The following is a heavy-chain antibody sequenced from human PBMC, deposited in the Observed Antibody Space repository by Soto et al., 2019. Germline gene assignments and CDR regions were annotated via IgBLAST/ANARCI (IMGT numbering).Heavy chain of an antibody. CDR1: GYTFTSYG. V-gene: IGHV1-18*01. CDR3: ARGEWWSIGSTFGYYYGMDV. J-gene: IGHJ6*02. Sequence: QVQLVQSGAEVKKPGASVKVSCKASGYTFTSYGVSWVRQAPGQGLEWMGWISGYNGNTNYAQNLQGRVTMTTDTSTSTASMELRNLRSDDTAVYYCARGEWWSIGSTFGYYYGMDVWGQGTTVTVSS. CDR2: ISGYNGNT. D-gene: IGHD2-15*01.